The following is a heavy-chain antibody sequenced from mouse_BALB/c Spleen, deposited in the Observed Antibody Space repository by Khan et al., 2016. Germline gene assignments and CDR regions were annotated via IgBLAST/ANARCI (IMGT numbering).Heavy chain of an antibody. CDR2: IWAGGST. J-gene: IGHJ4*01. Sequence: QVQLKQSGPGLVAPSQSLSFTCTVSGFSLTTYGVHWVRQPPGKGLEWLGVIWAGGSTDHNSALMSRLSISKDNSKSQVFLKMNSLQTDDTALYYCARDITTVVADYAMDYWGQGTPVTVSS. D-gene: IGHD1-1*01. CDR1: GFSLTTYG. V-gene: IGHV2-9*02. CDR3: ARDITTVVADYAMDY.